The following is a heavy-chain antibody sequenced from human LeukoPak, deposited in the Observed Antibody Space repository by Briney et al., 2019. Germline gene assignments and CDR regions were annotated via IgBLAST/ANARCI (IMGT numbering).Heavy chain of an antibody. Sequence: PGGSLRLSCAASGVTFSSYWMSWVRQAPGKGLEWVANIKQDGSEKYYVDSVKGRFTISRDNAKNSLYLQMNSLRAEDTAVYYCARDPRGSGSSHWGQGTLVTVSS. CDR1: GVTFSSYW. D-gene: IGHD3-10*01. CDR3: ARDPRGSGSSH. J-gene: IGHJ4*02. V-gene: IGHV3-7*01. CDR2: IKQDGSEK.